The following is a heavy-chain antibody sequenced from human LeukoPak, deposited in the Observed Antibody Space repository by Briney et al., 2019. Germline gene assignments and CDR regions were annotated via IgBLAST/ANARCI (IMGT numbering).Heavy chain of an antibody. CDR1: GGPISSYY. V-gene: IGHV4-59*08. CDR3: ARRAMWQSYFDY. D-gene: IGHD2-21*01. J-gene: IGHJ4*02. Sequence: PSETLSLTCTVSGGPISSYYWSWIRQPPGKGLEWIGYISYSGSTNYNPSLVGRVTISVDTSKAQFSLKLSSVTAADTAVYYCARRAMWQSYFDYWGQGTLVTVSS. CDR2: ISYSGST.